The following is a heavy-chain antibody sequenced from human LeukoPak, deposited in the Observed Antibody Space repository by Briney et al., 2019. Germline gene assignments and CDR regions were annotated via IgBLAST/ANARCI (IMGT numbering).Heavy chain of an antibody. Sequence: PGGSLRLSCAASGFTFSSYGMYWVRQAPGKGLEWVAVISYDGSNKNYPDSVKGRFTISRDNSKNTVDLQMNSLRLEDTAVYYCARPFPGYYYFMDVWGKGTTVTVSS. CDR1: GFTFSSYG. CDR3: ARPFPGYYYFMDV. V-gene: IGHV3-30*03. CDR2: ISYDGSNK. J-gene: IGHJ6*03.